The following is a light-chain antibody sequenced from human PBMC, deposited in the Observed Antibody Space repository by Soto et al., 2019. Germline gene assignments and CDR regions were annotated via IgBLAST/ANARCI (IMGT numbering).Light chain of an antibody. Sequence: DIQMTQSPSSLSASVRDRVTITCRASQTISTHLNWYQQKPGKAPKLLIYAASTLQSGVPSRFSGSGSGTDFTLTINSLQPEDFATYYCQQSLTIQYTFVQGTKLEIK. J-gene: IGKJ2*01. CDR2: AAS. V-gene: IGKV1-39*01. CDR3: QQSLTIQYT. CDR1: QTISTH.